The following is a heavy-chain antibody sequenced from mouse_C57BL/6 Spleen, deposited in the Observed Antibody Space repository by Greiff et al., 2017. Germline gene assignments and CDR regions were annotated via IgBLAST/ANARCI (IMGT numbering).Heavy chain of an antibody. D-gene: IGHD2-4*01. CDR1: GYAFSSSW. CDR3: AREWGYYDPYAMDY. V-gene: IGHV1-82*01. J-gene: IGHJ4*01. Sequence: VQLQQSGPELVKPGASVKISCKASGYAFSSSWMNWVKQRPGKGLEWIGRIYPGDGDTNYNGKFKGKATMTADKSSSTAYMQLSSLTSEDSAVYFCAREWGYYDPYAMDYWGQGTSVTVSA. CDR2: IYPGDGDT.